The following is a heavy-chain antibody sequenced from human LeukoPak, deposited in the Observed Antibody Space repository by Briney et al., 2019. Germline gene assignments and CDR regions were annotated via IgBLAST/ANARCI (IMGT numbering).Heavy chain of an antibody. D-gene: IGHD6-6*01. CDR1: GGSLSGYY. V-gene: IGHV4-34*01. J-gene: IGHJ4*02. CDR2: INHSGST. CDR3: ARDRDSSSPGGPFVY. Sequence: SQTLSLTCAVYGGSLSGYYWSWIRQPPGKGREWMGEINHSGSTNYNPSLKSRVTISVDTCKNQFSLKLSSVTAADTAVYYCARDRDSSSPGGPFVYSGQGTLFTVSS.